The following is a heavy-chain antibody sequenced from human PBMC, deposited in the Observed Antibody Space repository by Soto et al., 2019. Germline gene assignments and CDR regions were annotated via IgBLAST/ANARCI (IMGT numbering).Heavy chain of an antibody. Sequence: EVQLVESGGGLVQPGGSLRLSCAASGFTVSSNYMSWVRQAPGKGLEWVSVIYSGGSTYYADSVKGRFTISRDNSKNTLYLQMNSLRAEDTAVYYCARVVGYDSLYYYYGMDVWGQGTTVTVSS. J-gene: IGHJ6*02. CDR3: ARVVGYDSLYYYYGMDV. CDR1: GFTVSSNY. CDR2: IYSGGST. V-gene: IGHV3-66*01. D-gene: IGHD5-12*01.